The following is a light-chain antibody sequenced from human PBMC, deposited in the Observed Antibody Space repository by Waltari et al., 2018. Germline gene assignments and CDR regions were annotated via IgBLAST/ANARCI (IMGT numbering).Light chain of an antibody. CDR2: KDS. CDR1: ALSKHY. V-gene: IGLV3-25*03. CDR3: QSADSSGSVV. Sequence: SFELTQPPSLSVSPGQTARITCSGDALSKHYAHWPQQRPGLAPVLVIYKDSERPSGIPERFSGSSSGTTVTLTISGVQAEDEADYYCQSADSSGSVVFGGGTKLTVL. J-gene: IGLJ2*01.